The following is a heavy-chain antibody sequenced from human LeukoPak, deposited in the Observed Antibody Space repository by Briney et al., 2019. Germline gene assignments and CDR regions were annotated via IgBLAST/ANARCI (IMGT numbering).Heavy chain of an antibody. Sequence: PGRSLRLSCAAPGIPFSSFGMHWVRQAPGKGLEWVAVLSYDGTNNYYADSVKGRFTISRDNSKNMLYLQMNSLRAEDTAVYYCAKDASTVTLHADYWGQGTLVTVSS. CDR3: AKDASTVTLHADY. D-gene: IGHD4-17*01. J-gene: IGHJ4*02. CDR1: GIPFSSFG. V-gene: IGHV3-30*18. CDR2: LSYDGTNN.